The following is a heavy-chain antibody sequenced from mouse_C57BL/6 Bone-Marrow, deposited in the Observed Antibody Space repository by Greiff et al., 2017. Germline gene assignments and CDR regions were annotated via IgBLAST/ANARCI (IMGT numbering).Heavy chain of an antibody. CDR3: ARTRITICSSPLGYFDV. Sequence: QVQLQQPGAELVKPGASVKMSCKASGYTFTSYWITWVKQRPGQGLEWIGDIYPGSGSTNYNEKFKSKATLTVDTSSSTAYMQLSSLTSEDSAVYYCARTRITICSSPLGYFDVWGTGTSVTVSS. J-gene: IGHJ1*03. V-gene: IGHV1-55*01. CDR2: IYPGSGST. CDR1: GYTFTSYW. D-gene: IGHD1-1*01.